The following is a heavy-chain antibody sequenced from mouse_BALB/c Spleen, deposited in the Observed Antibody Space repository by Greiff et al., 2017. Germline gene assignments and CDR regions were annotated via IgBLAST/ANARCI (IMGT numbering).Heavy chain of an antibody. D-gene: IGHD2-1*01. Sequence: VHLVESGPGLVAPSQSLSITCTVSGFSLSRYSVHWVRQPPGKGLEWLGMIWGGGSTDYNSALKSRLGISKDNSKSHVFLKMNSLQTDDTAMYYCARKQGNYLGWYFDVWGAGTTVTVSS. V-gene: IGHV2-6-4*01. CDR1: GFSLSRYS. CDR2: IWGGGST. CDR3: ARKQGNYLGWYFDV. J-gene: IGHJ1*01.